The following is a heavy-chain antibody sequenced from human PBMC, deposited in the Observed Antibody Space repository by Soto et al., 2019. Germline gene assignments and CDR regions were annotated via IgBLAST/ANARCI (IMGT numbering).Heavy chain of an antibody. J-gene: IGHJ4*02. CDR3: AKGPYYYDSSGYYY. V-gene: IGHV3-23*01. D-gene: IGHD3-22*01. CDR2: ISGSGGST. CDR1: GFTFSSYA. Sequence: PGGSLRLSCAASGFTFSSYAMSWVRQAPGKGLEWVSAISGSGGSTYYADSVKGRFTISRDNSKNTLYLQMNSLRAEDTAVYYCAKGPYYYDSSGYYYWGQGTLVTVSS.